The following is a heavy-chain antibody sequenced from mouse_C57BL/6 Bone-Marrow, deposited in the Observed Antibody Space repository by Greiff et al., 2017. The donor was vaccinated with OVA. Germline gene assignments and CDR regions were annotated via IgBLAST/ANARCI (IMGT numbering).Heavy chain of an antibody. V-gene: IGHV1-59*01. CDR2: IDPSDSYT. CDR1: GYTFTSYW. J-gene: IGHJ2*01. Sequence: QVQLQQPGAELVRPGTSVQLSCKASGYTFTSYWLHWVKQRPGQGLEWIGVIDPSDSYTNYNQKFKGKATLTVDTSSSTAYMQRSSLTSEDSADYDCARSPGGYAGDGGQGTTLTGSA. D-gene: IGHD1-1*02. CDR3: ARSPGGYAGD.